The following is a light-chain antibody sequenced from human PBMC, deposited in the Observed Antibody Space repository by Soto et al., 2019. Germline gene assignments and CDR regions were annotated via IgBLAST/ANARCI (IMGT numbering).Light chain of an antibody. J-gene: IGLJ1*01. V-gene: IGLV2-14*01. CDR2: DVR. Sequence: QSALTQPASVSGSPGQSITISCTGTSSDVGGYNYVSWYQQHPGKAPKLMIYDVRNRPSGVSNRFSGSKSVNTASLTISGLQAEDEADYYCSSYTTVSTYVFGTWTKVTVL. CDR3: SSYTTVSTYV. CDR1: SSDVGGYNY.